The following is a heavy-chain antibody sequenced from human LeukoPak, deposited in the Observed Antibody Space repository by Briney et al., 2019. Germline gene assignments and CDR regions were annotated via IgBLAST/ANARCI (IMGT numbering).Heavy chain of an antibody. V-gene: IGHV4-34*01. D-gene: IGHD3-3*01. CDR1: GGSFSGYY. Sequence: SETLSLTCAVYGGSFSGYYWSWIRQPPGKGLEWIGEINHSGSTNYNPSLKSRVTISVDTSKNQFSLKLSSVTAADTAVYYCARGRGDFWSGYFHFDYWGQGTLVTVPS. CDR3: ARGRGDFWSGYFHFDY. CDR2: INHSGST. J-gene: IGHJ4*02.